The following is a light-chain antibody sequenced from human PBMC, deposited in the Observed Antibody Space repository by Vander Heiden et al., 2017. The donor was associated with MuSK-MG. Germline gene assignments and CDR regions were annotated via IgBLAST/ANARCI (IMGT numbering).Light chain of an antibody. V-gene: IGKV3-20*01. Sequence: EIVLTQSPGTLSLSPGERATLSCRASQSVSSSYLAWYQQKPGQAPRLLIYGASSRATGIPDRFSGSGSGTDFTLTISRLELEDFAVYYCQQDGSSPWTFGQGTKVXIK. CDR2: GAS. CDR3: QQDGSSPWT. CDR1: QSVSSSY. J-gene: IGKJ1*01.